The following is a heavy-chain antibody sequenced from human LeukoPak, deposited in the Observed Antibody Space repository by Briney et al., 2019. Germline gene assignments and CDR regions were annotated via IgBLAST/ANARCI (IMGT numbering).Heavy chain of an antibody. D-gene: IGHD1/OR15-1a*01. CDR1: GFTFDDYA. Sequence: GGSLRLSCAASGFTFDDYAMHWVRQAPGEGLEWASLISWDGGSAYYADSVKGRFTISRDNSKNSLYLQMNSLRAEDTALYYCAKDVSRYYTNKKTYFDYWGQGTLVTVSS. J-gene: IGHJ4*02. CDR2: ISWDGGSA. CDR3: AKDVSRYYTNKKTYFDY. V-gene: IGHV3-43D*03.